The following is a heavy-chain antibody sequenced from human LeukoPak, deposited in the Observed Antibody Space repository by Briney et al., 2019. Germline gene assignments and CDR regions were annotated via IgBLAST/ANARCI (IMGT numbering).Heavy chain of an antibody. CDR3: ARTARQYYYDSSGYSHFDY. Sequence: SETLSLTCTVFGGSISSYYWSWIRQPPGKGLEWIGYIYYSGSTNYNPSLKSRVTISVDTSKNQFSLKLSSVTAADTAVYYCARTARQYYYDSSGYSHFDYWGQGTPVTVSS. V-gene: IGHV4-59*01. D-gene: IGHD3-22*01. J-gene: IGHJ4*02. CDR2: IYYSGST. CDR1: GGSISSYY.